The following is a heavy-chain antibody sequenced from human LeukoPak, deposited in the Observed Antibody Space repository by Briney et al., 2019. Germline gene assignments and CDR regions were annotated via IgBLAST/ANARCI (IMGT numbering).Heavy chain of an antibody. CDR1: GYIFTSYG. CDR3: ARGRYPRSNWFDP. D-gene: IGHD2-2*02. J-gene: IGHJ5*02. V-gene: IGHV1-3*01. Sequence: GASVKVSCKASGYIFTSYGISWLRQAPGQRLEWMGWINAGNGNTKYSQKFQGRVTITRDTSASTAYMELSSLRSEDTAVYYCARGRYPRSNWFDPWGQGTLVTVSS. CDR2: INAGNGNT.